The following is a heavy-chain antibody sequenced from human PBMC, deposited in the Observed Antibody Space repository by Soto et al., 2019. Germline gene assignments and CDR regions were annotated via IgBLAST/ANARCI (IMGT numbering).Heavy chain of an antibody. CDR2: INAGNGNT. Sequence: EASVKVSCKASGYTFTSYAMHWVRQAPGQRLEWMGWINAGNGNTNYAQKLQGRVTMTTDTSTSTAYMELRSLRSDDTAVYYCARAAAVAGRDWYFDLWGRGTLVTVSS. D-gene: IGHD6-19*01. V-gene: IGHV1-3*01. J-gene: IGHJ2*01. CDR1: GYTFTSYA. CDR3: ARAAAVAGRDWYFDL.